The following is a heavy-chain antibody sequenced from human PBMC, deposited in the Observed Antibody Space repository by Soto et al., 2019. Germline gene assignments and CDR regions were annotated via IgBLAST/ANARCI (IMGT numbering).Heavy chain of an antibody. CDR1: GGSISSYY. V-gene: IGHV4-59*08. CDR2: IHYSGST. CDR3: ASSATLGFRSGYLYFQH. Sequence: PSETLSLTCTVSGGSISSYYWSWIRQPPGKGLEWIGNIHYSGSTNYNPSLKGRVTISVDTSKNQFSLKLSSVTAADTAVYYCASSATLGFRSGYLYFQHWGQGTLVTAPQ. J-gene: IGHJ1*01. D-gene: IGHD3-22*01.